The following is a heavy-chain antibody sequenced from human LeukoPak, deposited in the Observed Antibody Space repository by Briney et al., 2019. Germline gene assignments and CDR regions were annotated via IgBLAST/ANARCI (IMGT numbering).Heavy chain of an antibody. CDR1: GGSISNYY. CDR2: IYYSGST. CDR3: ARLDYNKGFNYYYGMDV. Sequence: SETLSLTCTVSGGSISNYYWSWIRQPPGKGLEWIGYIYYSGSTNYNPSLKSRVTISVDTSKNQFSLKLSSVTAADTAVYYCARLDYNKGFNYYYGMDVWGQGITVTVSS. D-gene: IGHD3-10*01. J-gene: IGHJ6*02. V-gene: IGHV4-59*08.